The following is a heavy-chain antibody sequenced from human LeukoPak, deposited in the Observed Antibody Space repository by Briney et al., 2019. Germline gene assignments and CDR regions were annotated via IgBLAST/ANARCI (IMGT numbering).Heavy chain of an antibody. CDR1: GYTFTSYY. V-gene: IGHV1-46*01. CDR3: ARVVPSYGSGSYSLDY. CDR2: INPSGGST. D-gene: IGHD3-10*01. Sequence: ASVKVSCKASGYTFTSYYMHWVRQAPGQGLEWMGIINPSGGSTSYAQKFQGRVTMTRDMSTSTVYMELSSLRSEDTAVYYCARVVPSYGSGSYSLDYWGQGTLVTVSS. J-gene: IGHJ4*02.